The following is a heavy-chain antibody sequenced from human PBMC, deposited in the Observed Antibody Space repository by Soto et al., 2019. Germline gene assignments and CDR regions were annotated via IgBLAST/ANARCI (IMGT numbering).Heavy chain of an antibody. CDR1: GGTFSSYA. CDR2: IIPIFGTA. Sequence: ASVKVSCKASGGTFSSYAISWVRQAPGQGLEWMGGIIPIFGTANYAQKFQGRVTITADESTSTAYMELSSLRSEDTAVYYCASGYCTNGVCYTDYFDYLGQGTLVTVSS. D-gene: IGHD2-8*01. J-gene: IGHJ4*02. CDR3: ASGYCTNGVCYTDYFDY. V-gene: IGHV1-69*13.